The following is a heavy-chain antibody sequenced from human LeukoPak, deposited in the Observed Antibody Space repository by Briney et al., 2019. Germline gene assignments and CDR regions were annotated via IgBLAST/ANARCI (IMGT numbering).Heavy chain of an antibody. Sequence: GASVKVSCKASGYTFTGYYMQWVRQAPGQGVEGMGWINPNSGGTNYAQKFQGRVTMTRDTSISTAYMELSRLRSDDTAVYYCARDLVRFLEWLSRTGYYYGMDVWGQGTTVTVSS. CDR1: GYTFTGYY. V-gene: IGHV1-2*02. CDR3: ARDLVRFLEWLSRTGYYYGMDV. J-gene: IGHJ6*02. CDR2: INPNSGGT. D-gene: IGHD3-3*01.